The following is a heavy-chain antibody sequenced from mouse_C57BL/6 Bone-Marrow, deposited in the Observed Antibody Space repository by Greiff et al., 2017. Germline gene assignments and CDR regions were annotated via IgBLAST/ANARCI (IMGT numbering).Heavy chain of an antibody. CDR3: ARDYGSSPWFAY. Sequence: VLLEQSGPVLVKPGASVKMSCKASGYTFTDYYMNWVKQSHGKSLEWIGVINPYNGGTSYNQKFKGKATLTVDKSSSTAYMVLISRTSEDSAVYYCARDYGSSPWFAYWGQGTLVTVSA. CDR1: GYTFTDYY. CDR2: INPYNGGT. D-gene: IGHD1-1*01. J-gene: IGHJ3*01. V-gene: IGHV1-19*01.